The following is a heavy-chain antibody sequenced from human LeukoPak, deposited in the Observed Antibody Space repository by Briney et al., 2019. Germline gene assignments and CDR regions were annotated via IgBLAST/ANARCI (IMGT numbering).Heavy chain of an antibody. CDR1: GFTFNRYG. CDR3: AKEAAEYSSGWYYAD. D-gene: IGHD6-19*01. Sequence: GRSLRLSCAASGFTFNRYGMQWVRQAPGKGPEWVGVIAHDGSITHYADSVKGRFTISRDNSKNALYLQMNSLTSEDTAVYFCAKEAAEYSSGWYYADWGQGTLVTVSS. J-gene: IGHJ4*02. CDR2: IAHDGSIT. V-gene: IGHV3-30*18.